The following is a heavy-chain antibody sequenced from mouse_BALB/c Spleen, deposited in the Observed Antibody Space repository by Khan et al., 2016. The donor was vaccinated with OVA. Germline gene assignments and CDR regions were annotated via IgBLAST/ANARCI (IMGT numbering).Heavy chain of an antibody. J-gene: IGHJ4*01. CDR3: TRPSYFYDAMDY. CDR2: INTYTGEP. CDR1: GYTFTNYG. D-gene: IGHD2-10*01. V-gene: IGHV9-3-1*01. Sequence: QIQLVQSGPELKKPGETVTISCKTSGYTFTNYGMHWVKQSPGKALKWMGWINTYTGEPTYADDFKGRFDFSLETSASTAYLQINNLKNEETTTYCGTRPSYFYDAMDYWGQGTSVTVSS.